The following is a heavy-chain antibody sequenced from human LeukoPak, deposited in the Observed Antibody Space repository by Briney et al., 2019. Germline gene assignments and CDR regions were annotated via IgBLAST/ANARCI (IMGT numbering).Heavy chain of an antibody. Sequence: SETLSLTCTVSGGSISSGSYYWSWIRQPAGKGLEWIGRIYTSGSTNYNPSLKSRVTISVDTSKNQFSLKLSSVTAADTAVYYCARFAQEMATTTPYYYYHMDVWGKGTTVTISS. CDR1: GGSISSGSYY. V-gene: IGHV4-61*02. J-gene: IGHJ6*03. CDR3: ARFAQEMATTTPYYYYHMDV. D-gene: IGHD5-24*01. CDR2: IYTSGST.